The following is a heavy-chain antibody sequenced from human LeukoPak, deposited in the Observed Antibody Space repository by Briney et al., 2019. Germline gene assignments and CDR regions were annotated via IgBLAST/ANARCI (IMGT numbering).Heavy chain of an antibody. Sequence: PGGSLRLSCAASGFTFSNAWMSWVRQAPGKGLEWVAVISYDGSNKYYADSVKGRFTIPRDNSKNTLYLQMNSLRAEDTAVYYCAKDVDYAPDYYYMDVWGKGTTVTVSS. V-gene: IGHV3-30*18. J-gene: IGHJ6*03. CDR2: ISYDGSNK. CDR3: AKDVDYAPDYYYMDV. D-gene: IGHD4/OR15-4a*01. CDR1: GFTFSNAW.